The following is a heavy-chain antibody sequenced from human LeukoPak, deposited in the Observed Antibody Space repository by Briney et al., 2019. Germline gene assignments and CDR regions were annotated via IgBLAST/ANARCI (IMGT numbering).Heavy chain of an antibody. CDR2: IYYSGST. CDR1: GGSISSSSYY. D-gene: IGHD3-10*01. Sequence: PSETLSLTCTVSGGSISSSSYYWGWIRQPPGKGLEWIGSIYYSGSTYYNPSLKSRVTISVDTSKNQFSLKLSSVTAADTAVYYCARETMVRGVIRLVRWFDPWGQGTLVTVSS. V-gene: IGHV4-39*07. CDR3: ARETMVRGVIRLVRWFDP. J-gene: IGHJ5*02.